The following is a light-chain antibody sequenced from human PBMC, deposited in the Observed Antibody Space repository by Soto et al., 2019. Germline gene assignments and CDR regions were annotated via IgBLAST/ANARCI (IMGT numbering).Light chain of an antibody. J-gene: IGLJ3*02. V-gene: IGLV2-11*01. CDR2: DVT. CDR3: CSYVGYFWV. Sequence: QSALTQPRSVSGSPGQSVTISCTGTSSDVGGYDYVSWFQHHPGKVPKLMIYDVTKRPSGVPDRFSASKSGNTASLTISGLQAEDEADYYCCSYVGYFWVFGGGTKLTVL. CDR1: SSDVGGYDY.